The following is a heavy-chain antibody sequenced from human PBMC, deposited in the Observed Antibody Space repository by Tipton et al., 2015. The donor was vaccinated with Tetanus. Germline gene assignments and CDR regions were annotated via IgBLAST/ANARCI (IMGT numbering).Heavy chain of an antibody. V-gene: IGHV4-39*02. D-gene: IGHD3-10*01. CDR1: GASISSSDYY. CDR3: ARDGISFGGWFDP. J-gene: IGHJ5*02. CDR2: MYYSGST. Sequence: TLSLTCTVSGASISSSDYYWGWIRQPPGKGLEWIGSMYYSGSTYYNSSLQSRVTISLDTSKNQFSLQLHSVTPEDTAVYYCARDGISFGGWFDPWGQGTLVTVSS.